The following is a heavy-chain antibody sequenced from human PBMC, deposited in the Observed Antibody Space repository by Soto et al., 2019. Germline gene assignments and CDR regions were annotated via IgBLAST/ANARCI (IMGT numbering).Heavy chain of an antibody. D-gene: IGHD6-25*01. CDR3: AKVIAAAASDY. Sequence: EVQLLESGGGLVQPGGSLRLSCAASGFTFSNYVMTWVRQAPGKGLEWVSTISGSGGSTYYADSAKGRFTISRDNSKNTLYLQMNSLRAEDTAVYFCAKVIAAAASDYWGQGTRVTVSS. CDR2: ISGSGGST. J-gene: IGHJ4*02. V-gene: IGHV3-23*01. CDR1: GFTFSNYV.